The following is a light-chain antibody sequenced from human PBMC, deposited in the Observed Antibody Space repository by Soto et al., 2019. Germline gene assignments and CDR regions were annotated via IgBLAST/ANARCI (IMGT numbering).Light chain of an antibody. CDR3: QSYDSSLNVMV. J-gene: IGLJ2*01. CDR2: DVS. CDR1: SSDVGAYNY. Sequence: QSALTQPPSASGSPGQSVTISCTGTSSDVGAYNYVSWYQQHPGKAPKLMIYDVSKRPSGVPYRFSGSKSGNAASLTVSGLQGEDEADYYCQSYDSSLNVMVFGGGTKLTVL. V-gene: IGLV2-8*01.